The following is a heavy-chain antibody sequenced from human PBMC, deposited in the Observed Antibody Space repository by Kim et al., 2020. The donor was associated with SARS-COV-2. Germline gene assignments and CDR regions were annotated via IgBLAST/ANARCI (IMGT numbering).Heavy chain of an antibody. V-gene: IGHV3-11*05. CDR1: GFTFSDYY. J-gene: IGHJ4*02. CDR2: ISSGTTYT. Sequence: GGSLRLSGAASGFTFSDYYMSWIRQAPGKGLEWVSHISSGTTYTNYADSVKGRFTVSRDNAKNSLYLQMNSLRAEDTAVFYCARASSNYGDDRGYFDYWGQGTLVTVSS. D-gene: IGHD4-17*01. CDR3: ARASSNYGDDRGYFDY.